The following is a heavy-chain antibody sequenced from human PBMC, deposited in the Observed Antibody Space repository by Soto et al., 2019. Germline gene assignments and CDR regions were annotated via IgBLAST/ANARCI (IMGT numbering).Heavy chain of an antibody. D-gene: IGHD3-22*01. CDR1: GFTFSNYA. CDR2: LSGSGVST. V-gene: IGHV3-23*01. J-gene: IGHJ4*02. CDR3: SKIDSRFYYDSTGYYPFDY. Sequence: PGGSLRLSCAASGFTFSNYAMTWVRQAPGKGLEWVSALSGSGVSTYYADSVMGRFTISRDNSKNTVYLQMNSLRAEDTAVYYCSKIDSRFYYDSTGYYPFDYWGQGTLVTVSS.